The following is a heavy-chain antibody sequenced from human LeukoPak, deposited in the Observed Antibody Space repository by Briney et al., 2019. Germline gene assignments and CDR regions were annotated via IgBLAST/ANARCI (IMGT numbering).Heavy chain of an antibody. D-gene: IGHD7-27*01. V-gene: IGHV4-59*01. CDR2: LCYSRNT. CDR3: VRELWGAGVTQY. Sequence: PSETLSLTCPVSGGSIGDYFWSWIRQPPGKGLEWIGDLCYSRNTNYSLSLKSRVSMSADTSRNQVYLALRRVTDADTAVHSCVRELWGAGVTQYWDEGTQVIVSS. CDR1: GGSIGDYF. J-gene: IGHJ4*02.